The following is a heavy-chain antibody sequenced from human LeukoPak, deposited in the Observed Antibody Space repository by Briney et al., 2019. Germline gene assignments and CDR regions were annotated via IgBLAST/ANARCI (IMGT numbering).Heavy chain of an antibody. V-gene: IGHV4-39*01. J-gene: IGHJ4*02. D-gene: IGHD6-19*01. CDR3: ARRGTASSGSYYFDH. CDR1: GGSVTSSTFS. Sequence: SETLSLTCTVSGGSVTSSTFSWAWIRQPPGKGLECIRNIYTSGNTYYNPSLKSRVTMSVDTSKNQCSLKLSSVTAADTAVYYCARRGTASSGSYYFDHWGQGTLVTVSS. CDR2: IYTSGNT.